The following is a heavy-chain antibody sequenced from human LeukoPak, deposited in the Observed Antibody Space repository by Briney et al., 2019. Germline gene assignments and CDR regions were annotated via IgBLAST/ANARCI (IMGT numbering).Heavy chain of an antibody. V-gene: IGHV3-33*01. D-gene: IGHD2-21*01. CDR3: ARDGGIGLDY. CDR1: GYTFSSYG. Sequence: GRSLRLSCVASGYTFSSYGMHWVRQAPGKGLQWVAVIWYDESKKYYTDSVKGRLTISRDVSKNTLYLQMNSLRAEDSAMYYCARDGGIGLDYWGQGTLVTVSS. J-gene: IGHJ4*02. CDR2: IWYDESKK.